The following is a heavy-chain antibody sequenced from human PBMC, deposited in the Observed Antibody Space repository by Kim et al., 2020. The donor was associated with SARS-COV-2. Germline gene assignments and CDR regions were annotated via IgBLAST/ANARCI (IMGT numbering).Heavy chain of an antibody. V-gene: IGHV3-23*01. D-gene: IGHD6-19*01. CDR2: ISSSGGST. J-gene: IGHJ4*02. Sequence: GGSLRLSCAASGFTFSSYAMSWVRQAPGKGLEWVSDISSSGGSTYYADSVKGRFTISRDNSKNTLYLQMNSLRAEDTAVYYCAKDTGGYSSAEGYDYWGQGTLVTVSS. CDR3: AKDTGGYSSAEGYDY. CDR1: GFTFSSYA.